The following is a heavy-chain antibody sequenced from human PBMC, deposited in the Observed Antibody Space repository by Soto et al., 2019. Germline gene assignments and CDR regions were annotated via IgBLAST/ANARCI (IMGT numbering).Heavy chain of an antibody. D-gene: IGHD1-20*01. V-gene: IGHV3-23*01. Sequence: GGSLRLSCVVSAFTFSNVWMSWVRQDPGKGLEWVSGISVSDACIYYSDSVRGRFSISRDASENILYLQRNSLRVDDTALYYSTRETVAGITGLDYWGPGTLVTVSS. CDR1: AFTFSNVW. J-gene: IGHJ4*02. CDR2: ISVSDACI. CDR3: TRETVAGITGLDY.